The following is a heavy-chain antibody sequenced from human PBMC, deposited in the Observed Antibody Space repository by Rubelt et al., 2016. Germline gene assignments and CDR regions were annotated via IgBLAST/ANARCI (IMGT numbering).Heavy chain of an antibody. CDR2: ISAGKGDT. D-gene: IGHD7-27*01. CDR1: GFAFTRET. CDR3: AKGKRTGDQTDPLEY. V-gene: IGHV1-3*01. Sequence: QVQLVQSGAEVKEPGASVKVSCKTSGFAFTRETIHWVRQAPGQRPEWMGHISAGKGDTKYSQKFQGRVTITRDTSATTAYMGVSSLGSEDTAIYYCAKGKRTGDQTDPLEYWGQGTSVTVSS. J-gene: IGHJ4*02.